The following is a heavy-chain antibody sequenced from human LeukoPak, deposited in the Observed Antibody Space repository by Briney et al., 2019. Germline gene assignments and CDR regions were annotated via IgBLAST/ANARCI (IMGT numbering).Heavy chain of an antibody. Sequence: GGSLRLSCAASGFIFSSYPMNWVRQAPGKGLEWVSTISATVGGTYYADSVKGRFTISRDNSKNTLYLQMNSLRAEDTAVYYCASYNWNGGERWIEPGGQGPLVTVLS. CDR3: ASYNWNGGERWIEP. V-gene: IGHV3-23*01. CDR2: ISATVGGT. D-gene: IGHD1-20*01. CDR1: GFIFSSYP. J-gene: IGHJ5*02.